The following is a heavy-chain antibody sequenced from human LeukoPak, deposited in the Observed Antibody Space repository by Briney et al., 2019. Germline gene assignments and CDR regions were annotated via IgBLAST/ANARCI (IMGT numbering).Heavy chain of an antibody. CDR1: GLTFSKAW. Sequence: PGGSLRLSCVASGLTFSKAWVTWVRQAPGKGLEWVRRSKSKTDGGTIDYGAPVKGRFSISRDDSKSTLYLQMNSLKTDDTAVYYCATDGYCSGGSCYSYDNWGQGTLVTVSS. D-gene: IGHD2-15*01. J-gene: IGHJ4*02. CDR2: SKSKTDGGTI. CDR3: ATDGYCSGGSCYSYDN. V-gene: IGHV3-15*01.